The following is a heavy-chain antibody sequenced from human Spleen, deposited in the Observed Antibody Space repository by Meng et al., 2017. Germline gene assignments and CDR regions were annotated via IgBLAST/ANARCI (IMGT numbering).Heavy chain of an antibody. J-gene: IGHJ2*01. CDR3: AREAWSRGYFDL. CDR1: GGSISTSYY. Sequence: LQLQQAGPGLVKPSETLSLPWPVPGGSISTSYYWGWIRQPPGKGLEWIETISYSGSTYYTPSLKSRVTISVDSSKNQFSLKLSSVTAADTAVYYCAREAWSRGYFDLWGRGTLVTVSS. V-gene: IGHV4-39*07. CDR2: ISYSGST.